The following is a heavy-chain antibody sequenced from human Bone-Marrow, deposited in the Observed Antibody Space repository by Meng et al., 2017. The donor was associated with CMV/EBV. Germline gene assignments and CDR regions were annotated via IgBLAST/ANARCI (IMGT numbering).Heavy chain of an antibody. V-gene: IGHV3-30*04. J-gene: IGHJ6*02. D-gene: IGHD2-2*01. Sequence: GGSLRLSCAASGFTFSSYAMHWVRQAPGKGLEWVAVISYDGSNKYYADSEKGRFTISRDNSKNTLYLQMNNLRPEDTAVYYCASGGDMFNREYQLLGVAGYVHYYYGMDVWGQGTTVTVSS. CDR3: ASGGDMFNREYQLLGVAGYVHYYYGMDV. CDR1: GFTFSSYA. CDR2: ISYDGSNK.